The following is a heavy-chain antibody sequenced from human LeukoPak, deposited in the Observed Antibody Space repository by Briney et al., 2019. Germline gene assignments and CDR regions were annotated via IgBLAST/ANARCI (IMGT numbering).Heavy chain of an antibody. D-gene: IGHD3-22*01. CDR3: AIGVVITTAFDN. J-gene: IGHJ4*02. V-gene: IGHV3-74*01. CDR2: INSDGSSA. CDR1: GFTFNNYW. Sequence: GGSLRLSCAASGFTFNNYWMHWVRQAPEKGLVWVSGINSDGSSATYADSVKGRFTISRDNAKNTLYLEMNSLRAEDMAVYYCAIGVVITTAFDNWGQGTLVTVSS.